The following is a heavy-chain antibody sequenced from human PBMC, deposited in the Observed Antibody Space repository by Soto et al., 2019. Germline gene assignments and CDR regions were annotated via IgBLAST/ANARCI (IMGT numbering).Heavy chain of an antibody. D-gene: IGHD2-21*01. CDR3: ARHIAVSGTRGFDH. J-gene: IGHJ4*02. Sequence: QVQLQESGPGLMKPSGTLSLTCAVSGGSITSNWWSWVRQPPGQGLEWIAEIFHTGSANYNPSLMGRLTLSMDKSRNHLSLNLTSVTAADSAVYYCARHIAVSGTRGFDHWGQGTLVTVSS. CDR2: IFHTGSA. V-gene: IGHV4-4*02. CDR1: GGSITSNW.